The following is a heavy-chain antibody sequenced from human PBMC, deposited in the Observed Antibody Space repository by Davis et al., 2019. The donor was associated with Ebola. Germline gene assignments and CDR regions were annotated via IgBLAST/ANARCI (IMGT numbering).Heavy chain of an antibody. CDR1: GFTVSSNY. V-gene: IGHV3-66*01. CDR2: IYSGGST. J-gene: IGHJ6*02. Sequence: GESLKISCAASGFTVSSNYMSWVRQAPGKGLEWVSVIYSGGSTYYADSVKGRFTISRDNSKNTLYLQMNSLRAEDTAVYYCASVVYDSSGYSPYYYYYYGMDVWGQGTTVTVSS. CDR3: ASVVYDSSGYSPYYYYYYGMDV. D-gene: IGHD3-22*01.